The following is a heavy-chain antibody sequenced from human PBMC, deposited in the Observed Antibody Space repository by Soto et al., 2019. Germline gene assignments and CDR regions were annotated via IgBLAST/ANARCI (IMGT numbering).Heavy chain of an antibody. CDR1: GGTFSSYA. D-gene: IGHD5-18*01. J-gene: IGHJ6*02. Sequence: GASVKVSCKASGGTFSSYAISWVRQAPGQGLEWMGGIIPIFGTANYAQKFQGRVTITADKSTSTAYMELSSLRSEDTAVYYCARARSTGLQLWFLYYGMDVWGQGTTVTVSS. CDR2: IIPIFGTA. CDR3: ARARSTGLQLWFLYYGMDV. V-gene: IGHV1-69*06.